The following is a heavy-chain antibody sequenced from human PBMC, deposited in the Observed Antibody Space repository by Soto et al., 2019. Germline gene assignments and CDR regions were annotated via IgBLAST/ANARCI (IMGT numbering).Heavy chain of an antibody. J-gene: IGHJ4*02. CDR1: GGTFSSYA. CDR3: AREGASGSHIGY. D-gene: IGHD3-22*01. Sequence: QVQLVQSGAEVKKPGSSVKVSCKASGGTFSSYAISWVQQAPGQGLEWMGGIIPIFGTANYAQKFQGRVTITADESTSTAYMEMSSLRSEDTAVYYCAREGASGSHIGYWGQGTLVTVSS. CDR2: IIPIFGTA. V-gene: IGHV1-69*01.